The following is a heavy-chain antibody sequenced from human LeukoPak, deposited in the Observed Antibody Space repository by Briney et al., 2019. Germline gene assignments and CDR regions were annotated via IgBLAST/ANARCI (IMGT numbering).Heavy chain of an antibody. CDR3: ARDTLRFGAFDY. V-gene: IGHV3-30-3*01. D-gene: IGHD3-10*01. J-gene: IGHJ4*02. CDR2: ISYDGSNK. CDR1: GFTFSSYA. Sequence: GGSLRLSCAASGFTFSSYAMHWVRQAPGKGLEWVAVISYDGSNKYYADSVKGRFTISRDNSKNTLYLQMNSLRAEDTAVYYSARDTLRFGAFDYWGQGTLVTVSS.